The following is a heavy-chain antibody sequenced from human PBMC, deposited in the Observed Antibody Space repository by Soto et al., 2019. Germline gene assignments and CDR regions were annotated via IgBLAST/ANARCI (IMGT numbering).Heavy chain of an antibody. D-gene: IGHD1-1*01. CDR3: AREGDSYGTVCFDG. V-gene: IGHV3-23*01. CDR2: IPVIGERR. CDR1: GFTFSSYG. J-gene: IGHJ4*02. Sequence: EVQLLDSGGGLVQPGGSLRLSCAASGFTFSSYGMSWVRQAPGKGLEWVAGIPVIGERRYYADSVKGRFTISRDNAKKTLDLQMNSLRVEDAAVYFGAREGDSYGTVCFDGWGQGTLVTVSS.